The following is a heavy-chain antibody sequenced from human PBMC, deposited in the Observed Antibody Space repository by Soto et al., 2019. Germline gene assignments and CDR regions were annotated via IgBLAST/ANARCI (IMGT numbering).Heavy chain of an antibody. CDR1: GYTFTSYA. V-gene: IGHV1-3*01. D-gene: IGHD6-19*01. Sequence: ASVKVSCKASGYTFTSYAMHWVRQAPGQRLEWMGWINAGNGNTKYSQKFQGRVTITRDTSASTAYMELSSLRSEDTAVYYCARALKPQQWLVRDFDYWGQGTLVTVSS. CDR3: ARALKPQQWLVRDFDY. CDR2: INAGNGNT. J-gene: IGHJ4*02.